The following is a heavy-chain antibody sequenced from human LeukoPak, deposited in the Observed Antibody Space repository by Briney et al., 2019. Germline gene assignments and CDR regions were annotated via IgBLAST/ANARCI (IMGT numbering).Heavy chain of an antibody. J-gene: IGHJ1*01. Sequence: ASVKVSCKTSGYTFISYGISWVRQAPGQGLEWMGWISAYNGNTNYAQKLQGRVTMTTETSTSTAYMELRSLRSDDTAVYYCARGDCSGGSCFLPEYLRHWGQGTLVTVSS. D-gene: IGHD2-15*01. CDR3: ARGDCSGGSCFLPEYLRH. CDR2: ISAYNGNT. CDR1: GYTFISYG. V-gene: IGHV1-18*01.